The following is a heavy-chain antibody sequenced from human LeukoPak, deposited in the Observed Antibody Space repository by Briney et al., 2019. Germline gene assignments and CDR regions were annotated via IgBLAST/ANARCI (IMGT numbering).Heavy chain of an antibody. J-gene: IGHJ4*02. D-gene: IGHD5-18*01. CDR2: INHSGST. CDR1: GGSFSGYY. Sequence: PSETLSLTCAVYGGSFSGYYWSWTRQPPGKGLEWIGEINHSGSTNYNPSLKSRVTISVDTSKNQFSLKLSSVTAADTAVYYCAAYSYGCFDYWGQGTLVTVSS. V-gene: IGHV4-34*01. CDR3: AAYSYGCFDY.